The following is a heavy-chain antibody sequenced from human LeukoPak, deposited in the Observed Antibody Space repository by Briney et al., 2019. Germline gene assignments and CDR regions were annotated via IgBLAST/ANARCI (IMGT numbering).Heavy chain of an antibody. Sequence: GGSLRLSCVASGLPIADFAMHWVRQAPGKGLEWVSLISGDGVSTFYADSVKGRFSISRDNSKNSLYLQMNSLRAEDTAVYYCARSAIGWYYFDHWGQGTLVTVSS. D-gene: IGHD6-19*01. CDR1: GLPIADFA. CDR3: ARSAIGWYYFDH. J-gene: IGHJ4*02. V-gene: IGHV3-43*02. CDR2: ISGDGVST.